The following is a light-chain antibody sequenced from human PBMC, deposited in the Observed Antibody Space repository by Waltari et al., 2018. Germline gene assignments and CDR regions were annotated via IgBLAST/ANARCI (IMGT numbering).Light chain of an antibody. CDR2: GAS. CDR1: QSIGKY. J-gene: IGKJ1*01. Sequence: PGERATLFCRASQSIGKYLVWYQQKPGQAPRLLIYGASTRATGIPDRFSGGGSGTDFSLSITRLEPEDFAVYYCQHYVRLPATFGQGTTVEI. CDR3: QHYVRLPAT. V-gene: IGKV3-20*01.